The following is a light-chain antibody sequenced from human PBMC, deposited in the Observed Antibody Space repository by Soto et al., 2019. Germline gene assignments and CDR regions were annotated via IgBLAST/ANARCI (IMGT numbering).Light chain of an antibody. J-gene: IGKJ4*01. CDR2: GAS. V-gene: IGKV3-20*01. Sequence: EIVLTQSPGTLSLSPGERATLSCRASQSVSNNYLAWYQQKPGQAPRLLIYGASSRATGIPDRVSGSGSGTDFTLTFSRLEPEDFAVYYCQQYGSSPLTFGGGTKVEIK. CDR3: QQYGSSPLT. CDR1: QSVSNNY.